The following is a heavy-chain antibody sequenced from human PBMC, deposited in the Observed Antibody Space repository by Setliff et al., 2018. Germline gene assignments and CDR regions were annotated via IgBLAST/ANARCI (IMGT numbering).Heavy chain of an antibody. Sequence: GGSLRLSCATSGFVFSRYSFNWVRQAPGKGLEWVSYISTTGTTIYADSVKGRFTISRDNDKNLLYLQMNSLRAEDTAVYYCASYGSYSSSWYGAYYFDYWGQGTLVTVSS. V-gene: IGHV3-48*01. CDR1: GFVFSRYS. J-gene: IGHJ4*02. CDR3: ASYGSYSSSWYGAYYFDY. CDR2: ISTTGTTI. D-gene: IGHD6-13*01.